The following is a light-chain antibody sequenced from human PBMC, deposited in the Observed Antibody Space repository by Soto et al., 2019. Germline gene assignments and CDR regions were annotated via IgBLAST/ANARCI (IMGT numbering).Light chain of an antibody. CDR1: SSNIGSYT. Sequence: QSVLTQPPSASGTPGQRVTISCSGSSSNIGSYTVNWYQQLPGTTPKLLIYSNNQRPSGVPDRFSGSKSGTSASLAISGLQSEDEADYYCGAWDDSLNGMVFGGGTKVTVL. V-gene: IGLV1-44*01. J-gene: IGLJ2*01. CDR3: GAWDDSLNGMV. CDR2: SNN.